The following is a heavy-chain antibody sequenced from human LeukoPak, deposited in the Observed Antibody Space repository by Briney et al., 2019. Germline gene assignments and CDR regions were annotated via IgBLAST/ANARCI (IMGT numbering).Heavy chain of an antibody. CDR3: AREDGYCSGGNCYSYFDS. CDR2: IKKTGSET. CDR1: KFIFSNYW. J-gene: IGHJ4*02. D-gene: IGHD2-15*01. Sequence: PGGSLRLSCEASKFIFSNYWMSWVRQAPGKGLEWVAYIKKTGSETYYVDSVKGRFTTTRDNARNSVFLQMNSLRAEDTAVYYCAREDGYCSGGNCYSYFDSWGQGTLVTVSS. V-gene: IGHV3-7*01.